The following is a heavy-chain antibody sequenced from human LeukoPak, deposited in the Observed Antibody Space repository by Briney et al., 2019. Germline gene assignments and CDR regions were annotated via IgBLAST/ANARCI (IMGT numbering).Heavy chain of an antibody. Sequence: GGSLRLSCAASGFTFSSYSMNWVRQAPGKGLEWVSSIGGSSSSIYYADSVKGRFTISRDNAKNSLYLQMNSLRVEDTAVYYCARGRPHGNDYWGQGTLVTVSS. CDR1: GFTFSSYS. J-gene: IGHJ4*02. CDR2: IGGSSSSI. CDR3: ARGRPHGNDY. D-gene: IGHD4-23*01. V-gene: IGHV3-21*01.